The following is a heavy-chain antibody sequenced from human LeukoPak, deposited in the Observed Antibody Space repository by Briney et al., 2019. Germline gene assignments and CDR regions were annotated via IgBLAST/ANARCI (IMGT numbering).Heavy chain of an antibody. CDR2: INHSGST. D-gene: IGHD1-26*01. Sequence: PSETLSLTCAVYGGSFSGYYWSWIRQPPGKGLEWIGEINHSGSTNDNPALKSRVIISVDTSKNQFSLKLSSVTAADTAVYYCARHMVGAIDYWGQGTLVTVSS. CDR3: ARHMVGAIDY. V-gene: IGHV4-34*01. J-gene: IGHJ4*02. CDR1: GGSFSGYY.